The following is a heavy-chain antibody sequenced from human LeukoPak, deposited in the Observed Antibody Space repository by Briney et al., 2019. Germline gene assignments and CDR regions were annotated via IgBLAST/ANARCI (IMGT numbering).Heavy chain of an antibody. J-gene: IGHJ3*01. V-gene: IGHV3-23*01. Sequence: GGSLRLSCAASGFTFSGYEMNWVRQAPGKGLEWVSAITGSGDTTCYADSVKGRFTISRDNSKNTLYLQMKSLRAEDTGVYYCGKQDSSVYSALDFWGQGTKVTISS. CDR1: GFTFSGYE. CDR3: GKQDSSVYSALDF. CDR2: ITGSGDTT. D-gene: IGHD3-22*01.